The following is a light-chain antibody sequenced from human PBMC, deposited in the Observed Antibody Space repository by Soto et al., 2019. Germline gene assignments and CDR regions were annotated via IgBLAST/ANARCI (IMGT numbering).Light chain of an antibody. CDR3: HQRSTWPFT. CDR2: DAS. J-gene: IGKJ3*01. Sequence: EIVLTQSPATLSLSPGERATLSCRSSQSISSYLALNQQKPDQAPRLLIYDASNRATGIQARFSGIWSGTDFTLTISSLGPVDFAVYYCHQRSTWPFTFGPGTKVDIK. V-gene: IGKV3-11*01. CDR1: QSISSY.